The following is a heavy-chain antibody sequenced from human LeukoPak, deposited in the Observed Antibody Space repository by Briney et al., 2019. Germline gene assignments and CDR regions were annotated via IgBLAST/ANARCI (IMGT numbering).Heavy chain of an antibody. CDR1: GGTFSSYA. CDR3: ARDYYYDSSGDDY. V-gene: IGHV1-69*04. J-gene: IGHJ4*02. CDR2: IIPILGIA. Sequence: SVTVSCKASGGTFSSYAISWVRQAPGQGLEWMGRIIPILGIANYAQKFQGRVTITADKSTSTAYMELSSLRSEDTAVYYCARDYYYDSSGDDYWGQGTLVTVSS. D-gene: IGHD3-22*01.